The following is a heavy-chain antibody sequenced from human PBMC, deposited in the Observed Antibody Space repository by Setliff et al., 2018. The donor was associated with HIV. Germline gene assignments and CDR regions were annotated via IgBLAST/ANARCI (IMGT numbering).Heavy chain of an antibody. CDR1: GFTFSSYG. CDR2: ISSSSSYI. CDR3: GRERLSSGWYCFDY. Sequence: GGSLRLSCVASGFTFSSYGMTWVRQAPGKGLEWVSSISSSSSYIYYADSVKGRFTISRDNAENSLYLQMNSLRAEDTAVYYCGRERLSSGWYCFDYWGQGTLVTVSS. V-gene: IGHV3-21*01. D-gene: IGHD6-19*01. J-gene: IGHJ4*02.